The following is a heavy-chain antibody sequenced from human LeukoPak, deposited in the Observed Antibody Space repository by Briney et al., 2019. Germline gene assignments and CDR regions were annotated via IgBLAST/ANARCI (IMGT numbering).Heavy chain of an antibody. Sequence: GGSLRLSCAASGFTFDDYAMHWVRQAPGKGLEWVSGISWNSGSIGYADSVKGRFTISRDNAKNSLYLQMNSLRAEDTAVYYCARGVSGYEFMGYFDYWGQGTLVTVSS. CDR3: ARGVSGYEFMGYFDY. CDR2: ISWNSGSI. CDR1: GFTFDDYA. V-gene: IGHV3-9*01. J-gene: IGHJ4*02. D-gene: IGHD5-12*01.